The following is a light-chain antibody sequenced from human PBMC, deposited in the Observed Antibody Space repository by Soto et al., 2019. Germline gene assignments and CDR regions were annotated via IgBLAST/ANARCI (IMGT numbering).Light chain of an antibody. J-gene: IGLJ1*01. V-gene: IGLV2-8*01. Sequence: QSALTQPPSASGSPGQSVTISCTGTSSDVGGYNYVSWYQQHPGKAPKLMIYEVSKRPSGVPDRFSGSKSRNTASLTVSGLQAEDEADYYCSSYAGSNNFGVFGTGTKLTVL. CDR1: SSDVGGYNY. CDR3: SSYAGSNNFGV. CDR2: EVS.